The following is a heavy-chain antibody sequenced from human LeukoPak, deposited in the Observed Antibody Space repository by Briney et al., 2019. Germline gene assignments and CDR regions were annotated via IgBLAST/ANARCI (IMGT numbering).Heavy chain of an antibody. CDR3: AKLGAYSSSWYGVFDY. V-gene: IGHV5-51*01. CDR2: FFPDDSDT. CDR1: GYSFSSYL. D-gene: IGHD6-13*01. J-gene: IGHJ4*02. Sequence: LGESLKISCKGSGYSFSSYLIGWVRQMPGKGLECMVIFFPDDSDTRYRLPFQGQVTIPVDKSIITAYLQWSTLKASDTARYYCAKLGAYSSSWYGVFDYWGQGTLVTVSS.